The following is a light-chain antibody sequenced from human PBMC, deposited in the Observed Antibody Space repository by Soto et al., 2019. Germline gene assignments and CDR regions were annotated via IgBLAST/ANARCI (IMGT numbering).Light chain of an antibody. CDR1: SSDVGGYNY. Sequence: QSALTQPASVSGSPGQSITISCTGTSSDVGGYNYVSWYQQHPGKAPKLLIYDVNNRPSGVSNRFSGSKSGNTASLTVSGLPADDEADYYCSSYASSSTPYVFGTGTKLTVL. V-gene: IGLV2-14*03. CDR3: SSYASSSTPYV. J-gene: IGLJ1*01. CDR2: DVN.